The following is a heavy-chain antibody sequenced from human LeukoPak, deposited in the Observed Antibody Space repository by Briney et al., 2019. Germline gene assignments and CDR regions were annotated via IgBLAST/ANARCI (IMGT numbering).Heavy chain of an antibody. J-gene: IGHJ4*02. Sequence: PGGSLRFSCAASGFTFSSYAMHWVRQAPGKGLEWVAVIPYDGSNKYYADSVKGRFTISRDNSKNTLYLQMNSLRAEDTAVYYCARDAAYGSFDYWGQGTLVTVSS. D-gene: IGHD3-10*01. CDR1: GFTFSSYA. CDR2: IPYDGSNK. V-gene: IGHV3-30-3*01. CDR3: ARDAAYGSFDY.